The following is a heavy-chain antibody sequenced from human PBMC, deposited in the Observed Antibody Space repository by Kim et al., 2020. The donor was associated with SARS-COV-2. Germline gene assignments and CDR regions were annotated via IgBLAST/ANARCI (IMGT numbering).Heavy chain of an antibody. CDR1: GFTFSSYG. D-gene: IGHD1-26*01. V-gene: IGHV3-33*05. CDR2: ISYDGSNK. J-gene: IGHJ6*02. Sequence: GGSLRLSCAASGFTFSSYGMHWVRQAPGKGLEWVAVISYDGSNKYYADSVKGRFTISRDNSKNTLYLQMNSLRAEDTAVYYCARDLGATGGYYYYYYGMDVWGQGTTVTVSS. CDR3: ARDLGATGGYYYYYYGMDV.